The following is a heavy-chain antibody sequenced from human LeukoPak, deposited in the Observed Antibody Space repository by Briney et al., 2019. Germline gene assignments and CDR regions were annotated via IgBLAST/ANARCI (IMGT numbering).Heavy chain of an antibody. Sequence: PGGSLRLSCAASGFTFSSHAMSWVRQAPGKGLEWVSTIRGSDDSTYYADSVKGWFTISRDNSKNTLYLQMNSLRADDTAVYYCTKAPGEQYLVPTDWGQGTLVTVSS. CDR2: IRGSDDST. CDR3: TKAPGEQYLVPTD. D-gene: IGHD2-2*01. J-gene: IGHJ4*02. CDR1: GFTFSSHA. V-gene: IGHV3-23*01.